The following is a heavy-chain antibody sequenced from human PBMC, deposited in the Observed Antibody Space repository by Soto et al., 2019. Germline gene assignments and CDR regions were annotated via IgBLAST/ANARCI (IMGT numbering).Heavy chain of an antibody. Sequence: SETLSLTCTVSGDSISSADYYWSWIRQTPGKGLEWIGHIFYSGTTYYNPYLKSRLTISVDTSKNHFSLRLTSVTAADTAVYYCARDLWVEPELYYYGMDVWGQVTTVTVSS. J-gene: IGHJ6*02. V-gene: IGHV4-30-4*01. CDR2: IFYSGTT. CDR3: ARDLWVEPELYYYGMDV. D-gene: IGHD1-1*01. CDR1: GDSISSADYY.